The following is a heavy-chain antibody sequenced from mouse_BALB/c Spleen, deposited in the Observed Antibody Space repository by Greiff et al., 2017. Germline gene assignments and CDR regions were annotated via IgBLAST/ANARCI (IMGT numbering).Heavy chain of an antibody. CDR2: IRNKANGYTT. CDR3: ARGRTDYYAMDY. J-gene: IGHJ4*01. CDR1: GFTFTDYY. Sequence: VQLVESGGGLVQPGGSLRLSCATSGFTFTDYYMSWVRQPPGKALEWLGFIRNKANGYTTEYSASVKGRFTISRDNSQSILYLQMNTLRAEDSATYYCARGRTDYYAMDYWGQGTSVTVSS. V-gene: IGHV7-3*02.